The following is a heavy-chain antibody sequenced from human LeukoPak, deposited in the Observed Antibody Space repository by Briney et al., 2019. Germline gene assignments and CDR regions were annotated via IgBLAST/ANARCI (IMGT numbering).Heavy chain of an antibody. CDR3: VRDRYDSSGYYWYFDL. D-gene: IGHD3-22*01. J-gene: IGHJ2*01. Sequence: SETLSLTCAVYGGSFSGYYWSWIRQPPGKGLEWIGEINHSGSTNYNPSLKSRVTISVDTSKNQFSLKLSSVTAADTAVYYCVRDRYDSSGYYWYFDLWGRGTLVTVSS. CDR1: GGSFSGYY. CDR2: INHSGST. V-gene: IGHV4-34*01.